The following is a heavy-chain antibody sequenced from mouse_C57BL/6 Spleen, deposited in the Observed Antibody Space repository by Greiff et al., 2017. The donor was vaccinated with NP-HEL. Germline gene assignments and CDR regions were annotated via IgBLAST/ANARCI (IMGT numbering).Heavy chain of an antibody. CDR1: GYTFTSYW. Sequence: QVQLQQPGAELVKPGASVKLSCKASGYTFTSYWMHWVKQRPGRGLEWIGRIDPNSGGTKYNEKFKSKATLPVDKPSSTAYMQLSSLTSEYSAVYYCARSTNTTVAVFDYWGQGTTLTVSS. D-gene: IGHD1-1*01. J-gene: IGHJ2*01. CDR3: ARSTNTTVAVFDY. V-gene: IGHV1-72*01. CDR2: IDPNSGGT.